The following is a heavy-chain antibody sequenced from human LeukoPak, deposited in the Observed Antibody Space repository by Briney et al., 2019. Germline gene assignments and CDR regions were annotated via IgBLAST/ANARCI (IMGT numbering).Heavy chain of an antibody. D-gene: IGHD2-21*02. CDR1: GFSFSSYA. CDR2: FSTSGNT. CDR3: TRLRGEKASGDY. J-gene: IGHJ4*02. V-gene: IGHV3-23*01. Sequence: GGSLRLSCAASGFSFSSYAMSWVRQAPGKGLEWVSDFSTSGNTYYAESVKGRFTISRDNSKNMLYLQMNSLRAEDTAVYYCTRLRGEKASGDYWGQGTLVTVSS.